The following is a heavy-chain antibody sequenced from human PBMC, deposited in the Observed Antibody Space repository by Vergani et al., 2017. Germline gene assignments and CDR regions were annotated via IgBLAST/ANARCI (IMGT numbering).Heavy chain of an antibody. CDR1: GGSISSSSYY. J-gene: IGHJ6*02. D-gene: IGHD6-13*01. Sequence: QLQLQESGPGLVKPSETLSLTCTVSGGSISSSSYYWGWIRQPPGKGLEWIGSIYYSGSTYYNPSLKSRVTISVDTSKNQFSLKLSSVTAADTAVYYCARGGGGSWYYSYYYGMDVWGQGTTVTVSS. V-gene: IGHV4-39*07. CDR3: ARGGGGSWYYSYYYGMDV. CDR2: IYYSGST.